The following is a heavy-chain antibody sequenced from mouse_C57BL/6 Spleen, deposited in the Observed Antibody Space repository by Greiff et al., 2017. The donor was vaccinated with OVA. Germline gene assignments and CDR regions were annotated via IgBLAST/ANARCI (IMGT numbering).Heavy chain of an antibody. Sequence: EVKLMESGEGLVKPGGSLKLSCAASGFTFSSYAMSWVRQTPEKRLEWVAYISSGGDYIYYADTVKGRFTISRDNARNTLYLQMSSLKSEDTSMYYCTRDPNYGSPLYYAMDYWGQGTSVTVSS. CDR1: GFTFSSYA. V-gene: IGHV5-9-1*02. J-gene: IGHJ4*01. CDR3: TRDPNYGSPLYYAMDY. D-gene: IGHD1-1*01. CDR2: ISSGGDYI.